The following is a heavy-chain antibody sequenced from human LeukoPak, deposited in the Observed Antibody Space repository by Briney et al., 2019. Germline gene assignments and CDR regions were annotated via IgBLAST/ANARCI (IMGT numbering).Heavy chain of an antibody. CDR3: ARLRGLDF. Sequence: GGSLRLSCAASGFTFSSYSMSWVRQAPGKGLEWVANIKQEGSEKYYVDSVKGRFTISRDNAKNSLYLQLNSLRAEDTAVYYCARLRGLDFWGQGTLVTVSS. CDR2: IKQEGSEK. V-gene: IGHV3-7*05. CDR1: GFTFSSYS. J-gene: IGHJ4*02.